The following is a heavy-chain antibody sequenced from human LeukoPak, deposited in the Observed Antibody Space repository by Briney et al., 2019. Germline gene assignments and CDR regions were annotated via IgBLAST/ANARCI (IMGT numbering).Heavy chain of an antibody. V-gene: IGHV1-18*01. CDR1: GYTFTSYG. J-gene: IGHJ4*02. CDR3: ARDSTAFNLPGIADY. D-gene: IGHD6-13*01. CDR2: ISAYNGNT. Sequence: ASVKVSCKASGYTFTSYGISWVRQAPGQGLEWMGWISAYNGNTNYAQKLQGRVTMTTDTSTSTAYMELRSLRSDDTAVYYCARDSTAFNLPGIADYWGQGTLVAVSS.